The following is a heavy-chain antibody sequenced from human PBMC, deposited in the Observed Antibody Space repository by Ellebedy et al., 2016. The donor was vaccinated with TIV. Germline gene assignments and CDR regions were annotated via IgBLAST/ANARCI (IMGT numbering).Heavy chain of an antibody. CDR1: GFTFSTYW. V-gene: IGHV4-4*02. D-gene: IGHD4-17*01. J-gene: IGHJ2*01. CDR2: ISRSGAT. CDR3: VRETTVINRYLGL. Sequence: SCAASGFTFSTYWWSWVRQPPGKGLEWIGNISRSGATNYNPSPESRVTISADKANNQFSLKLTSVTAADTAVYYCVRETTVINRYLGLWGRGTLVTVSS.